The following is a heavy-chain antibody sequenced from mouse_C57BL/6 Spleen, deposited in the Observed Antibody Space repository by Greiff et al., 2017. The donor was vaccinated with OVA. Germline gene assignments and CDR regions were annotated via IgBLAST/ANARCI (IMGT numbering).Heavy chain of an antibody. J-gene: IGHJ4*01. D-gene: IGHD2-5*01. CDR1: GYTFTSYW. CDR2: IDPSDSYT. Sequence: QVQLQQPGAELVMPGASVKLSCKASGYTFTSYWMHWVKQRPGQGLEWIGEIDPSDSYTNYNQKFKGKSTLTVDKSSSTAYMQRSSLTSEDSAVYYCARSFYSNYAMDYWGQGTSVTVSS. CDR3: ARSFYSNYAMDY. V-gene: IGHV1-69*01.